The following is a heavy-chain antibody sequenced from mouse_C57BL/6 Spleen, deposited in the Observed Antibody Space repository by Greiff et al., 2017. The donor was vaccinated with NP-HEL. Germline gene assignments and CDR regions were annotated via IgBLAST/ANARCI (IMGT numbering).Heavy chain of an antibody. D-gene: IGHD1-1*01. J-gene: IGHJ2*01. V-gene: IGHV1-15*01. CDR2: IDPETGGT. CDR1: GYTFTDYE. CDR3: TKTVVEGDY. Sequence: VKLMESGAELVRPGASVTLSCKASGYTFTDYEMHWVKQTPVHGLEWIGAIDPETGGTAYNQKFKGKAILTADKSSSTAYMELRSLTSEDSAVYYCTKTVVEGDYWGQGTTLTVSS.